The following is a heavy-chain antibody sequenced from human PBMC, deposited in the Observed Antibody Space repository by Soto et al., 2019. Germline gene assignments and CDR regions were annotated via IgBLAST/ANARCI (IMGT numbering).Heavy chain of an antibody. CDR2: IYHSGNT. J-gene: IGHJ4*02. CDR1: GGSISSSNW. V-gene: IGHV4-4*02. CDR3: ARRWGEGRVDY. D-gene: IGHD3-10*01. Sequence: QVQLQESGPGLVKPSGTLSLTCAVSGGSISSSNWWSWVRQPPGKGLEWIGEIYHSGNTNYNPSLKSRVTLAVDKSRSEFSLTLSSVTAADTAVYYCARRWGEGRVDYWGQGTLVTVSS.